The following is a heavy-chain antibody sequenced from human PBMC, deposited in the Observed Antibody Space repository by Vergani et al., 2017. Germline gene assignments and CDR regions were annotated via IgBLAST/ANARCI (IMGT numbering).Heavy chain of an antibody. CDR1: GGSISSYY. D-gene: IGHD3-3*01. CDR3: ARGYYDFCSGYYTGIYWFDP. Sequence: QVQLQESGPGLVKPSETLSLTCTVSGGSISSYYWSWIRQRPGKGLEWIGYIYYCGCPNYNPSLKSRVNISVDTSKNQFSLKLSSVTAADTAVYHCARGYYDFCSGYYTGIYWFDPWGQGTLVTVSS. V-gene: IGHV4-59*01. CDR2: IYYCGCP. J-gene: IGHJ5*02.